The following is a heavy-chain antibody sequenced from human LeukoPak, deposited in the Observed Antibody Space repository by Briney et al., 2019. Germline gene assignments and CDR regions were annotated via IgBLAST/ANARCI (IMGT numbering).Heavy chain of an antibody. D-gene: IGHD6-6*01. CDR2: ISAYKGNT. CDR3: ARADSSSSRGAFDI. Sequence: ASVKVSCKASGYTFTSYGISWVRQAPGQGLEWMGWISAYKGNTNYAQKLQGRVTMTTDTSTSTAYMELRSLRSDDTAVYYCARADSSSSRGAFDIWGQGTMVTVSS. J-gene: IGHJ3*02. V-gene: IGHV1-18*01. CDR1: GYTFTSYG.